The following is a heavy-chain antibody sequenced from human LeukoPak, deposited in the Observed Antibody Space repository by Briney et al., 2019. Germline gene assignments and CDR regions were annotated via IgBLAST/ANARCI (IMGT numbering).Heavy chain of an antibody. D-gene: IGHD1-20*01. V-gene: IGHV3-15*01. CDR2: IRSKTVGGTT. CDR1: GFIFTNAW. CDR3: TTDRGISGTTDLDY. J-gene: IGHJ4*02. Sequence: GGSLSLSCAASGFIFTNAWMSWVRQTPGKGLEWVGRIRSKTVGGTTDYAAPVKGRFTVSRDDSKNTFYLEMNSLKTEDTAVYYCTTDRGISGTTDLDYWGQGTLVTVSS.